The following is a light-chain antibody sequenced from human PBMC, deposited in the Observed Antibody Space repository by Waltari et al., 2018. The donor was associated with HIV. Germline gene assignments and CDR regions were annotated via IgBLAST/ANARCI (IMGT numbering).Light chain of an antibody. Sequence: YEVTQPPSVAVSPGQTASITFYGYELGDKYTCGYQQRPGQPPLLIISQDNKRPSGIPERFSASNSGHTATLTISGTLPMDEADYYCQAWGTSTSGVFGRGTKLTVL. V-gene: IGLV3-1*01. CDR2: QDN. J-gene: IGLJ2*01. CDR3: QAWGTSTSGV. CDR1: ELGDKY.